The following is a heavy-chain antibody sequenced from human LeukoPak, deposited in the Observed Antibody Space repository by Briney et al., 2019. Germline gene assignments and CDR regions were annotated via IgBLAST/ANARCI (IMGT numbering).Heavy chain of an antibody. D-gene: IGHD2-2*01. Sequence: SQTLSLTCTVSGGSISSGDYYWSWIRQPPGKGLEWIGYIYYSGSTYYNPSLKSRVTISVDTSKNQSSLKLSSVTAADTAVYYCAREPICSSTSCYEGWFDPWGQGTLVTVSS. CDR2: IYYSGST. CDR3: AREPICSSTSCYEGWFDP. CDR1: GGSISSGDYY. V-gene: IGHV4-30-4*01. J-gene: IGHJ5*02.